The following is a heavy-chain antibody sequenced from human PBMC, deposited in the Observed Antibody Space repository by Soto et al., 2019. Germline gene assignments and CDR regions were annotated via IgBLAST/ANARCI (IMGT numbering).Heavy chain of an antibody. CDR2: ISVYNGNT. J-gene: IGHJ4*02. CDR3: ARDDWLGTRVGSDY. CDR1: GYTFTSYG. V-gene: IGHV1-18*01. D-gene: IGHD3-9*01. Sequence: ASVKVSCKASGYTFTSYGIKWVRQAPGQGLEWMGWISVYNGNTNYAQKLQGRVTMTTDTSTSTAYMELRSLRSDDTAVYYCARDDWLGTRVGSDYWGQGTLVTVS.